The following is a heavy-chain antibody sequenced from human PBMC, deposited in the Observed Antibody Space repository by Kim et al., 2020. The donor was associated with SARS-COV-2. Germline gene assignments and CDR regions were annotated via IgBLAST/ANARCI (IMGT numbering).Heavy chain of an antibody. V-gene: IGHV3-21*01. D-gene: IGHD1-1*01. J-gene: IGHJ3*02. CDR2: ISSSSSYI. CDR1: GFTFSSYS. Sequence: GGSLRLSCAASGFTFSSYSMNWVRQAPGKGLEWVSSISSSSSYIYYADSVKGRFTISRDNAKNSLYLQMNSLRAEDTAVYYCARVATGTTLGAFDIWGQGTMVTVSS. CDR3: ARVATGTTLGAFDI.